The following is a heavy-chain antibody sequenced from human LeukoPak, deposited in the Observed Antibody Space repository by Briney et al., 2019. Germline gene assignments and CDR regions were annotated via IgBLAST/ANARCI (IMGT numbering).Heavy chain of an antibody. Sequence: GGSLRLSCAASGFTFSSYSMSWVRQAPGKGLEWVANIKQDGSEKYYVDSAKGRFTISRDNAKNSLYLQMNSLRAEDTAVYYCARDPRWTPFDYWGQGTLVTVSS. CDR3: ARDPRWTPFDY. V-gene: IGHV3-7*01. D-gene: IGHD4-23*01. CDR2: IKQDGSEK. CDR1: GFTFSSYS. J-gene: IGHJ4*02.